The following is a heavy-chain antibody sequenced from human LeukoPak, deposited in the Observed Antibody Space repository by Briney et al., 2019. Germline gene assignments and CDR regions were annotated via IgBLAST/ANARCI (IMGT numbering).Heavy chain of an antibody. CDR2: IFYTGST. CDR3: ATLTGGDDAFDI. V-gene: IGHV4-59*01. Sequence: SETLSLTCTVSGYSISSYYWSWIRQPPAKGLEWIGYIFYTGSTNYNPSLKSRVTISVLTSKNRFSLKLSSVTAADTAVYYCATLTGGDDAFDIWGQGTMVTVSS. CDR1: GYSISSYY. J-gene: IGHJ3*02. D-gene: IGHD4-23*01.